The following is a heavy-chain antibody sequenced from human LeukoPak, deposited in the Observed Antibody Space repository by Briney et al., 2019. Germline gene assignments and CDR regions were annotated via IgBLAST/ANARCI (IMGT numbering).Heavy chain of an antibody. CDR3: ASPRLAAYYYDSSGYYSDY. Sequence: QSGGSLRLSCAASGFTFSSYAMSWVRQAPGKGLEWVSAISGSGGSTYYADSVKGRFTISRDNSKNTLYLQMNSLRAEDTAVYYCASPRLAAYYYDSSGYYSDYWGQGTLVTVSS. J-gene: IGHJ4*02. V-gene: IGHV3-23*01. CDR2: ISGSGGST. D-gene: IGHD3-22*01. CDR1: GFTFSSYA.